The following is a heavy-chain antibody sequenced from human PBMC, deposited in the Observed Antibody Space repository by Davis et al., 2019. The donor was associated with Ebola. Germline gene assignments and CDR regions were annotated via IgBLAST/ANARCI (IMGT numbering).Heavy chain of an antibody. CDR3: ARGRGSTPPRYFDY. CDR1: GFAFDDYV. Sequence: GESLKISCAASGFAFDDYVMHWVRQAPGKGLEWVSAISGSGGSTYYADSVKGRFTISRDNSKNTLYLQMNSLRAEDTAVYYCARGRGSTPPRYFDYWGQGTLVTVSS. D-gene: IGHD3-10*01. V-gene: IGHV3-23*01. CDR2: ISGSGGST. J-gene: IGHJ4*02.